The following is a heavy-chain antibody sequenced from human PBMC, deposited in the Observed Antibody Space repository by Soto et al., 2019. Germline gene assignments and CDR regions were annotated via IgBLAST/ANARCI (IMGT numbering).Heavy chain of an antibody. J-gene: IGHJ4*02. CDR2: IYYSGST. CDR3: ARLPMTTVTDYFDY. V-gene: IGHV4-39*01. D-gene: IGHD4-17*01. Sequence: SDTLSLTCTVSGGSISSSSYYWGWIRQPPGKGLEWIGSIYYSGSTYYNPSLKSRVTISVDTSKNQFSLKLSSVTAADTAVYYCARLPMTTVTDYFDYWGQGTLVTVSS. CDR1: GGSISSSSYY.